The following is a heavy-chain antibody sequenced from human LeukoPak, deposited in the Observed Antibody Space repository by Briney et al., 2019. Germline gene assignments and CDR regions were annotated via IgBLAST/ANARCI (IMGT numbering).Heavy chain of an antibody. CDR3: ARHETEYYFDY. V-gene: IGHV4-59*08. CDR2: IYYSGST. D-gene: IGHD3-10*01. Sequence: PSETLSLTWTVSGGSISSYYWSWIRQPPGKGLEWIWYIYYSGSTNYNPSLKSRVPISVDTSKNQFSLKLSSVTAADTAVYYCARHETEYYFDYWGQGALVTVSS. CDR1: GGSISSYY. J-gene: IGHJ4*02.